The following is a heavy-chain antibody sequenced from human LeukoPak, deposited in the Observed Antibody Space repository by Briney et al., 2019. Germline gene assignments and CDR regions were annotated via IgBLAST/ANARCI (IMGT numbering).Heavy chain of an antibody. CDR1: GGSISGSGYY. Sequence: SETLSLTCTVSGGSISGSGYYWGWIRQPPGKGLEWIGTMYYSGSTSYNPSLKSRVTISQDTSKNQFSLKLSSVTAADTAVYYCARDGKYDAFDIWGQGTMVTVSS. J-gene: IGHJ3*02. V-gene: IGHV4-39*07. CDR3: ARDGKYDAFDI. CDR2: MYYSGST.